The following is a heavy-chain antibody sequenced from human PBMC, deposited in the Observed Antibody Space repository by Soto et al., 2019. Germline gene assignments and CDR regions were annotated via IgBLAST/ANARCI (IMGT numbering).Heavy chain of an antibody. CDR2: ISYDGSNK. J-gene: IGHJ6*02. V-gene: IGHV3-30*18. D-gene: IGHD3-16*01. CDR3: AKTMAYDYYGMDV. CDR1: GFTFSSYG. Sequence: GGSLRLSCAASGFTFSSYGMHWVRQAPGKGLEWVAVISYDGSNKYYADSVKGRFTISRDNSKNTLYLQMNSLRAEDTAAYYCAKTMAYDYYGMDVWGQGTTVTV.